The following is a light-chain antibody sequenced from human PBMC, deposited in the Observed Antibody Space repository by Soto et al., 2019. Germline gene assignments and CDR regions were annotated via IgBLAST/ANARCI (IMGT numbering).Light chain of an antibody. Sequence: EIVMTQSTATLSVSPGERSTLSCRASQSVSSNLAWYQQKPVQAPRLLIHGASTRATGIAARFSGSGSGTEFALTISVLQPEDVGVCDCHPYNALPLNTFGGGTNVDI. CDR1: QSVSSN. J-gene: IGKJ4*01. V-gene: IGKV3D-15*01. CDR2: GAS. CDR3: HPYNALPLNT.